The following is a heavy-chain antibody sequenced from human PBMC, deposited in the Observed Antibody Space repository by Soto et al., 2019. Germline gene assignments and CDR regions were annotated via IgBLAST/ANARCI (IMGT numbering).Heavy chain of an antibody. Sequence: AAVKVSCKASGYSFTDYHIHWVRQAPGQGLEWLGRINPKSGGTSTAQKFQGWVTMTTDTSISTASMELTRLTSDDTAIYYCARGDSTXCSNGVCSFFYNHDMDVWGQGTTVTVSS. CDR3: ARGDSTXCSNGVCSFFYNHDMDV. V-gene: IGHV1-2*04. J-gene: IGHJ6*02. CDR1: GYSFTDYH. D-gene: IGHD2-8*01. CDR2: INPKSGGT.